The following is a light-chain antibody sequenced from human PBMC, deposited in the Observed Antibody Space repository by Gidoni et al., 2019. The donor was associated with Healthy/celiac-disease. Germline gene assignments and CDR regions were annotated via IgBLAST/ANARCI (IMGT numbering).Light chain of an antibody. CDR1: QSISSW. CDR3: QQYNSYPWT. V-gene: IGKV1-5*03. CDR2: KAA. J-gene: IGKJ1*01. Sequence: DIQMTQSPSTLSASVGDRVTITCRASQSISSWFAWYQQKPGKAPKLLIYKAASLESGVPSRFRGSGSGTEFTLNISSRQPDDFATYYCQQYNSYPWTFGQGTKVEIK.